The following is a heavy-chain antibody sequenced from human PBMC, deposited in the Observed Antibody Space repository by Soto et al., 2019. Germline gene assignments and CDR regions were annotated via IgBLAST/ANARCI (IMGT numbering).Heavy chain of an antibody. D-gene: IGHD1-1*01. Sequence: EVQLLESGGGLVQPGESLRLSCAASGFTFSSYAMSWVRQAPGKGLEWVSAISGTGGSTYYADSVKGRFNISRDNSKNTLYLKMNSLRAEDTAVYYCAKTRTSEASDFDYWGQGTLVTVSS. CDR3: AKTRTSEASDFDY. J-gene: IGHJ4*02. CDR1: GFTFSSYA. V-gene: IGHV3-23*01. CDR2: ISGTGGST.